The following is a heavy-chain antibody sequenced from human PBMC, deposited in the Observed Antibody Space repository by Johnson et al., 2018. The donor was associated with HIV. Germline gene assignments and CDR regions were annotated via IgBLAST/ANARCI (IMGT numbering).Heavy chain of an antibody. CDR2: IYSGDTT. CDR1: GFTVNGNY. J-gene: IGHJ3*01. Sequence: VQLVESGGGLVQPGGSLRLSCAASGFTVNGNYMSWVRQAPGKGLEWVSVIYSGDTTYYADSVKGRFPISRDTSKNTLYLQMNSLRPEDTAVYYCASDGWELLGVAAFDVWGQGTLVTVSS. CDR3: ASDGWELLGVAAFDV. D-gene: IGHD1-26*01. V-gene: IGHV3-66*02.